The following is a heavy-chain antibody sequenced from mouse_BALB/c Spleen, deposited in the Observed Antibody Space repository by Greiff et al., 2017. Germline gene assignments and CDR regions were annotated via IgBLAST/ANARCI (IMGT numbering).Heavy chain of an antibody. Sequence: EVKVVESGGGLVQPGGSRKLSCAASGFTFSSFGMHWVRQAPEKGLEWVAYISSGSSTIYYADTVKGRFTISRDNPKNTLFLQMTSLRSEDTAMYYCARENGYDEAWFAYWGQGTLVTVSA. CDR2: ISSGSSTI. V-gene: IGHV5-17*02. CDR1: GFTFSSFG. J-gene: IGHJ3*01. CDR3: ARENGYDEAWFAY. D-gene: IGHD2-2*01.